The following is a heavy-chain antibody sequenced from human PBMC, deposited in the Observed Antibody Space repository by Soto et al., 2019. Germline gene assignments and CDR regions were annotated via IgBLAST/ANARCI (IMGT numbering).Heavy chain of an antibody. CDR1: GYTFTSYD. V-gene: IGHV1-8*01. D-gene: IGHD3-22*01. Sequence: ASVKVSCKASGYTFTSYDINWVRQATGQGLEWMGWMNPNSGNTGYAQKFQGRVTMTRNTSISTAYMELSSLRSEDTAVYYCARGPYYDISGYPDAFDIWGQGTMVTVSS. CDR2: MNPNSGNT. J-gene: IGHJ3*02. CDR3: ARGPYYDISGYPDAFDI.